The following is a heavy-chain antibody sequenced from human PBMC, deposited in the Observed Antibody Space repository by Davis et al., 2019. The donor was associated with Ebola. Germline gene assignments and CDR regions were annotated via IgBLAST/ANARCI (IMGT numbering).Heavy chain of an antibody. V-gene: IGHV4-61*01. CDR2: IYYSEST. CDR3: ARSAAQYFYDGSNYHSTAGTDFDY. D-gene: IGHD3-22*01. Sequence: SETLSLTCTVSGYSISSGYYWGWIRQPPGKGLEWIGYIYYSESTNYNPSLKSRVTISVDTSKNQFSLKLSSVTAADTAVYYCARSAAQYFYDGSNYHSTAGTDFDYWGQGTLVTVSS. J-gene: IGHJ4*02. CDR1: GYSISSGYY.